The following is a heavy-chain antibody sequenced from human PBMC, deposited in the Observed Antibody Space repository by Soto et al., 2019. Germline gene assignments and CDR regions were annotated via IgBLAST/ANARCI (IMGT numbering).Heavy chain of an antibody. V-gene: IGHV3-15*01. Sequence: GGSLRLSCAASGFTFSNAWMSWVRQAPGKGLEWVGRIKSKTDGGTTDYAAPVKGRFTISRDDSKNTLYLQMNSLKTEDTAVYYCTTSPTDEYFPIDPWGQGTLVTVSS. CDR2: IKSKTDGGTT. CDR1: GFTFSNAW. D-gene: IGHD6-6*01. J-gene: IGHJ5*02. CDR3: TTSPTDEYFPIDP.